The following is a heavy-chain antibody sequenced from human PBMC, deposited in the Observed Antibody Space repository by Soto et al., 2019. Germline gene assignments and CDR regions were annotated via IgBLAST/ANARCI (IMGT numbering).Heavy chain of an antibody. V-gene: IGHV3-23*01. CDR1: GCHFSSYC. J-gene: IGHJ4*02. D-gene: IGHD4-17*01. CDR3: AKCRAKRPPYGDNDY. CDR2: ISGSGGST. Sequence: GGSLRLSWAASGCHFSSYCRSWVRQAPGKGLEWVSAISGSGGSTYYADSVKGRFTISRDNSKNTLYLQMNSLRAEDTAVYYCAKCRAKRPPYGDNDYWGQGTLVTVSS.